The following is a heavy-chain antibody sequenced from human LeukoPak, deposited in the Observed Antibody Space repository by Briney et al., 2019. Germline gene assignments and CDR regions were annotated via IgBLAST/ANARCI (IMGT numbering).Heavy chain of an antibody. CDR3: AKVHRVLLWFGEFDY. CDR1: GFTFSSYG. D-gene: IGHD3-10*01. Sequence: PGRSLRLSCAASGFTFSSYGMHWVRQAPGKGLEWVAVISYDGSNKYYADSVKGRFTISRDNSKNTLYLQMNSLRAEDTAVYYCAKVHRVLLWFGEFDYWGQGTLVTVSS. V-gene: IGHV3-30*18. CDR2: ISYDGSNK. J-gene: IGHJ4*02.